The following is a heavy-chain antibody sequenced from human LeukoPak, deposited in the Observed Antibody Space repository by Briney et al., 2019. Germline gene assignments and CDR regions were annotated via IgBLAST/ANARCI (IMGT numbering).Heavy chain of an antibody. V-gene: IGHV3-9*01. CDR2: ISWNSGSI. Sequence: GGSLRLSCAASGFTFDDYAMHWVRQAPGKGLEWGSGISWNSGSIGYADSVKGRFTISRDNAKNSLYLQMNSLRAEDTALYYCAKDITGGSYGFDYWGQGTLVTVSS. CDR3: AKDITGGSYGFDY. CDR1: GFTFDDYA. J-gene: IGHJ4*02. D-gene: IGHD1-26*01.